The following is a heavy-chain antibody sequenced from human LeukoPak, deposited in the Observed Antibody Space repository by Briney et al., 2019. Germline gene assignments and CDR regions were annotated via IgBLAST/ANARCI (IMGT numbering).Heavy chain of an antibody. V-gene: IGHV3-48*04. D-gene: IGHD3-3*01. CDR1: GFTFSSHG. CDR2: ISSSGSAI. Sequence: GGSLRLSCAASGFTFSSHGMNWVRQAPGKGLEWVSYISSSGSAIYYGDSVKGRFTIYRDNAKNSLYLQINSLRAEDTAVYYYAKDLDDFWSGPRYGFDPWGQGTLVTVSS. J-gene: IGHJ5*02. CDR3: AKDLDDFWSGPRYGFDP.